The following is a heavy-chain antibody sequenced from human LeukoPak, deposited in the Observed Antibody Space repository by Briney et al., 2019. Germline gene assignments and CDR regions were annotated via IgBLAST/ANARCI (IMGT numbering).Heavy chain of an antibody. CDR1: GFTLSNSD. J-gene: IGHJ4*02. V-gene: IGHV3-21*01. CDR2: IRGSGYYA. CDR3: ARVESDIVVVVAASYFDY. D-gene: IGHD2-15*01. Sequence: GGSLRLSCTASGFTLSNSDMNWVRQAPGKGLEWVSSIRGSGYYAEYTDSVKGRFTISRDNAKNSLYLQMNSLRAEDTAVYYCARVESDIVVVVAASYFDYWGQGTLVTVSS.